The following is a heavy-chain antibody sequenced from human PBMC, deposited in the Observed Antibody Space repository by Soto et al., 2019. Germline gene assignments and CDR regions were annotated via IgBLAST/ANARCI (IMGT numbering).Heavy chain of an antibody. CDR3: ARAGGRSDYYGMDV. J-gene: IGHJ6*02. V-gene: IGHV1-69*13. CDR2: IIPIFGTA. D-gene: IGHD1-26*01. CDR1: RCTFSSYA. Sequence: SVQVSRKASRCTFSSYAISWVRPAPGQGLEWMGGIIPIFGTANYAQKVQGRVTITADESTSTAYMELSSLRSEDTAVYYCARAGGRSDYYGMDVWGQGTTVTVSS.